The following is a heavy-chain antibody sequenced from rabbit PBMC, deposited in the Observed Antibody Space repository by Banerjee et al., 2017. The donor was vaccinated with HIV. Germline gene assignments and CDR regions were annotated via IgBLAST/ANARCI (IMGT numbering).Heavy chain of an antibody. Sequence: QEQLVESGGGLVQPEGSLKLSCTASGFSFSNKVVMCWVRQAPGKGLEWIACINTATGKAVYASWAKGRFTISRTSSTTVTLQMTSLTAADTAMYFCARGLIYYVLFTPYISGFKLWGPGTLVTVS. D-gene: IGHD1-1*01. V-gene: IGHV1S45*01. CDR2: INTATGKA. CDR1: GFSFSNKVV. CDR3: ARGLIYYVLFTPYISGFKL. J-gene: IGHJ4*01.